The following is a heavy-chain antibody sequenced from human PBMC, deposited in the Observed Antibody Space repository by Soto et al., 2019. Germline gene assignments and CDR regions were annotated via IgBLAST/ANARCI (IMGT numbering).Heavy chain of an antibody. J-gene: IGHJ4*02. CDR2: FHYSGST. V-gene: IGHV4-59*01. Sequence: PSETLSLTCTVSGGSISIYYWSWIRQPPGKGLEWIGYFHYSGSTNYNPSLKSRVTISADTSKNQLSLRLSSVTAADTAVYYCAKGGYSGYLDYWGQGTLVTVSS. CDR1: GGSISIYY. D-gene: IGHD5-12*01. CDR3: AKGGYSGYLDY.